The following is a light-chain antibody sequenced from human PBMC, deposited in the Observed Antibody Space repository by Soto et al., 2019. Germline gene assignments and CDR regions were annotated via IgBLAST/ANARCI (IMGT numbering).Light chain of an antibody. CDR3: QQSYSPPPIT. Sequence: AIRMTQSPPSLSASTGERVTITCRASQGISSYLAWYQQKPGKAPKLLIYATSRLQSGVPTRFSGSGAGTDFSLTISSLQPEDFATYYCQQSYSPPPITFGQGTRLEIK. J-gene: IGKJ5*01. V-gene: IGKV1-8*01. CDR1: QGISSY. CDR2: ATS.